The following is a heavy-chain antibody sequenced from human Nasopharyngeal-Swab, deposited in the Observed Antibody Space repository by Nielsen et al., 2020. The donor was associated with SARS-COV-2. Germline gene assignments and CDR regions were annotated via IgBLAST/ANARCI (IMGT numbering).Heavy chain of an antibody. V-gene: IGHV4-59*12. CDR1: GASITNYY. J-gene: IGHJ4*02. CDR2: FYDSGRT. Sequence: SETLSLTCTVSGASITNYYWTWVRQSPGKGPEWIGSFYDSGRTNYRSSLNSRVTISVDTSKNQFSLKLISVTAADTAVYYCARDESGDYLGLPFDYWGQGTLVTVSS. D-gene: IGHD4-17*01. CDR3: ARDESGDYLGLPFDY.